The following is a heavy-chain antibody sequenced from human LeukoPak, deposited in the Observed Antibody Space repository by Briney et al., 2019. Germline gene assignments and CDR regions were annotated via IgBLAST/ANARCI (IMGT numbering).Heavy chain of an antibody. V-gene: IGHV4-59*01. Sequence: PSETLSLTCTVSGGSISNYYWNWIRQPPGKGLECFGYIYYSGTTNYNPSLKSRVTISVDTSKNQFSLRLSSVTAADTAVYYCASAFVFSSGWYYVYWGQGTLVTVSS. CDR2: IYYSGTT. CDR3: ASAFVFSSGWYYVY. J-gene: IGHJ4*02. CDR1: GGSISNYY. D-gene: IGHD6-19*01.